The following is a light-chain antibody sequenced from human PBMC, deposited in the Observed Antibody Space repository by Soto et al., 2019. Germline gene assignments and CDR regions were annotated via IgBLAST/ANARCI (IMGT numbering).Light chain of an antibody. CDR2: DAF. V-gene: IGKV3-11*01. CDR3: QQRSNWPVT. J-gene: IGKJ5*01. Sequence: EVVLTQSPATLSLSPGERATLSCRASQSVSSYLAWYKQKPGQAPRLLIYDAFNRATGIPARFSGSGSGTDFTLTSSSLEPEDFAVYYCQQRSNWPVTFGPGTRLEIK. CDR1: QSVSSY.